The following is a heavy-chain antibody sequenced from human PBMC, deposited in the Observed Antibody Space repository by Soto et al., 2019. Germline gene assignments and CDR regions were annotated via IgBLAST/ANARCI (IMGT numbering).Heavy chain of an antibody. CDR3: ARGITMVRGVISGMDV. J-gene: IGHJ6*02. Sequence: QVQLVQSGAEVKKPGSSVKVSCKASGGTFSSYTISWVRQAPGQGLEWMGRIIPILGIANYAQKLQGRVTITADKSTSTAYMELSSLRSEDTAVYYCARGITMVRGVISGMDVWGQGTTVTVSS. D-gene: IGHD3-10*01. V-gene: IGHV1-69*02. CDR2: IIPILGIA. CDR1: GGTFSSYT.